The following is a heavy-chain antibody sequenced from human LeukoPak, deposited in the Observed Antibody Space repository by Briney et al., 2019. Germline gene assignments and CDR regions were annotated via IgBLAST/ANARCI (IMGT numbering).Heavy chain of an antibody. CDR1: GYSISSGYY. V-gene: IGHV4-38-2*02. J-gene: IGHJ5*02. CDR3: ARVGTTYQYNWFDP. D-gene: IGHD4-11*01. CDR2: IYHSGST. Sequence: PSETLSLTCTVSGYSISSGYYWGWIRQPPGKGLEWIGSIYHSGSTYYNPSLKSRVTISVDTSKNQFSLKLSSVTAADTAVYYCARVGTTYQYNWFDPWGQGTLVTVSS.